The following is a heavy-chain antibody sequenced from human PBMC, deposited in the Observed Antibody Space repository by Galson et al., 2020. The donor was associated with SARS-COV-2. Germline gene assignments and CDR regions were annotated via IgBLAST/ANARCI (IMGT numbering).Heavy chain of an antibody. Sequence: KMSGHTLVKPTQTLTLTCTFSGFSLSTSGVGVGWIRQPPGKALEWLALIYWDDDKRYSPSLKSKLTLTKDTSKNQVVLTMTNMDPVDTATYYCAHMDPLRLTTTGWWDYWGQGTLVTVSS. CDR1: GFSLSTSGVG. CDR3: AHMDPLRLTTTGWWDY. D-gene: IGHD3-3*01. J-gene: IGHJ4*02. CDR2: IYWDDDK. V-gene: IGHV2-5*02.